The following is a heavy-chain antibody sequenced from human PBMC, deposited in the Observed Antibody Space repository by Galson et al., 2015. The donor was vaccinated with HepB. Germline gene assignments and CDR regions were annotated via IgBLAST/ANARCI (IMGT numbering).Heavy chain of an antibody. D-gene: IGHD1/OR15-1a*01. CDR2: INPSGGST. CDR3: ARDASRGPLLGTGFFDY. Sequence: SVKVSCKASGYTFTSYYMHWVRQAPGQGLEWMGIINPSGGSTSYAQKFQGRVTMTRDTSTSTVYTELSSLRSEDTAVYYCARDASRGPLLGTGFFDYWGQGTLVTVSS. CDR1: GYTFTSYY. J-gene: IGHJ4*02. V-gene: IGHV1-46*01.